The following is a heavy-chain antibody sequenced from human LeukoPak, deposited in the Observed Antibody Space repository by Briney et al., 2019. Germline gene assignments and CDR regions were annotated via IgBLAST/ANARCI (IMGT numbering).Heavy chain of an antibody. Sequence: SGPTLVKPTPTLTLTCTFSGFSLSTSGVGVGWIRQPPGKALEWLALIYWNDDKRYSPSLKSRLTITKDTSKNQVVLTMTNMDPVDTATYYCAHRLKTYYYGGGAFDIWGQGTMVTVSS. CDR3: AHRLKTYYYGGGAFDI. CDR1: GFSLSTSGVG. CDR2: IYWNDDK. D-gene: IGHD3-10*01. J-gene: IGHJ3*02. V-gene: IGHV2-5*01.